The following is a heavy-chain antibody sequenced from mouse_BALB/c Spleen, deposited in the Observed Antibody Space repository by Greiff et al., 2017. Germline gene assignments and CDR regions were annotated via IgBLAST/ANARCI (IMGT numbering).Heavy chain of an antibody. D-gene: IGHD2-1*01. V-gene: IGHV1-69*02. CDR2: IYPSDSYT. J-gene: IGHJ2*01. Sequence: QVQLQQSGAELVRPGASVKLSCKASGYTFTSYWINWVKQRPGQGLEWIGNIYPSDSYTNYNQKFKDKATLTVDKSSSTAYMQLSSPTSEDSAVYYCTRRGNYEDYWGQGTTLTVSS. CDR1: GYTFTSYW. CDR3: TRRGNYEDY.